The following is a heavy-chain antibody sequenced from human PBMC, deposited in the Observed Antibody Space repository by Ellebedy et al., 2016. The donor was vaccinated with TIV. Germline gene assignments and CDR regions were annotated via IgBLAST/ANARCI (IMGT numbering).Heavy chain of an antibody. CDR2: FYHSAIP. Sequence: MPSETLSPTCAVSGSSVNSSYWAWIRQPPGKALECIAYFYHSAIPFYSPSLKSRVSISIDPPKNHFSLRLRSVTAADTAVYYCATYNMGRLDHWGQGALVTVSS. CDR1: GSSVNSSY. CDR3: ATYNMGRLDH. V-gene: IGHV4-4*08. J-gene: IGHJ4*02. D-gene: IGHD1-1*01.